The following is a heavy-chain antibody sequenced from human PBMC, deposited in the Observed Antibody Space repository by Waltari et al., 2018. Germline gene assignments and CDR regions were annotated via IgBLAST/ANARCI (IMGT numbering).Heavy chain of an antibody. CDR2: INAGNGNT. CDR1: GYTFTSYA. CDR3: AAGPQGSDY. V-gene: IGHV1-3*01. J-gene: IGHJ4*02. Sequence: QVQLVQSGAEVKKPGASVKVSCKASGYTFTSYAMHWVRQAPGQRLEWMGWINAGNGNTKDSQKFQGRVTITRDTSASTAYMELSSLRSEDTAVYYCAAGPQGSDYWGQGTLVTVSS.